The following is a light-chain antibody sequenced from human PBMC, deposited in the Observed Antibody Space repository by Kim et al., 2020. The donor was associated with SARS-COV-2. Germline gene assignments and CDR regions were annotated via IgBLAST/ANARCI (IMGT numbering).Light chain of an antibody. CDR2: EAS. CDR3: QKYNIAPFT. Sequence: DIQMTQSPSSLSASVGDRVTLTCRASQGISNYLAWYQQKPGKVPKLLIYEASTLQSGVPSRFSGSGSGTDFTLTISSLQPEDVATYYCQKYNIAPFTFGPGTKVDIK. V-gene: IGKV1-27*01. J-gene: IGKJ3*01. CDR1: QGISNY.